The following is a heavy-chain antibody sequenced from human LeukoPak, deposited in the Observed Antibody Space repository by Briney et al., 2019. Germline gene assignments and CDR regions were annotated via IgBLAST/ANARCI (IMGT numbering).Heavy chain of an antibody. CDR2: INPNSGGT. CDR1: GYTFTGYY. Sequence: ASVKVSCKASGYTFTGYYMHWVRQAPGQGLEWMGRINPNSGGTNYAQKFQGRVTMTRDTSISTAYMELSRLRSDDTAVYYCARAGDNYYDSSGYYSFFDYWGQGTLVTVSS. V-gene: IGHV1-2*06. CDR3: ARAGDNYYDSSGYYSFFDY. D-gene: IGHD3-22*01. J-gene: IGHJ4*02.